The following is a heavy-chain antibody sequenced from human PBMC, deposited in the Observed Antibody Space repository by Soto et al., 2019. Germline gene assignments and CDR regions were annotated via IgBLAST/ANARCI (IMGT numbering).Heavy chain of an antibody. CDR3: AGDLVVPAAIAIAAAGIFDY. V-gene: IGHV3-30-3*01. J-gene: IGHJ4*02. CDR1: GFTFSSYA. D-gene: IGHD2-2*01. Sequence: GGSLRLSCAASGFTFSSYAMHWVRQAPGKGLEWVAVISYDGSNKYYADSVKGRFTISRDNSKNTLYLQMNSLRAEDTAVYYCAGDLVVPAAIAIAAAGIFDYWGQGTLVTVS. CDR2: ISYDGSNK.